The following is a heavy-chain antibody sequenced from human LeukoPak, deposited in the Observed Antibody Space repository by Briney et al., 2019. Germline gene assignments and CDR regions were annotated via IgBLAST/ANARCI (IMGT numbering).Heavy chain of an antibody. CDR3: ASQYGDYANWFDP. CDR1: GGSISSYY. CDR2: IYYSGST. J-gene: IGHJ5*02. D-gene: IGHD4-17*01. Sequence: PSETQSLTCTVSGGSISSYYWSWIRQPPGKGLEWIGYIYYSGSTNYNPSLKSRVTISVDTSKNQFSLKLSSVTAADTAVYYCASQYGDYANWFDPWGQGTLVTVSS. V-gene: IGHV4-59*08.